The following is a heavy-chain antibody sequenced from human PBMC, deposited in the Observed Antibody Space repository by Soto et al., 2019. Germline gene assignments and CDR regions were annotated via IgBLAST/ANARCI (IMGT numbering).Heavy chain of an antibody. CDR1: GFTFSSYA. D-gene: IGHD3-9*01. V-gene: IGHV3-30-3*01. CDR3: AWPGVTGYHTLDV. J-gene: IGHJ6*02. Sequence: QVQLVESGGGVVQPGRSLRLSCAASGFTFSSYAMHWVRQAPGKGLEWVAVISYDGSNKYYAGSVKGRFTISRDNSKNTLYLQMNSLRAEDTAVYYCAWPGVTGYHTLDVWGQGTTVTVSS. CDR2: ISYDGSNK.